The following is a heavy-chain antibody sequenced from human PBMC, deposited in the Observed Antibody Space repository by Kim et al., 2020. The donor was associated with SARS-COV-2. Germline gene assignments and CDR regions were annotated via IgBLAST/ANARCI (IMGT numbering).Heavy chain of an antibody. CDR2: IKNKVESYTT. Sequence: GGSLRLSCATSGFSFSDHYMDWVRQAPGKGLEWVARIKNKVESYTTEYGASVKDRFTISRDESRRSVYLQINSLKTEDTAVYFCSRNVFWRFDYWGQGTLVTVSS. CDR1: GFSFSDHY. J-gene: IGHJ4*02. D-gene: IGHD3-3*01. CDR3: SRNVFWRFDY. V-gene: IGHV3-72*01.